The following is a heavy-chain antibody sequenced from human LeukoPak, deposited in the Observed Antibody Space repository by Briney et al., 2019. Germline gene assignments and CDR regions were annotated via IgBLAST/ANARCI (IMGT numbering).Heavy chain of an antibody. Sequence: ASVKVSCKVSGYTLTELSMHWVRQAPGKGLEWMGGFDPEDGETIYAQKFQGRVTMTEDTSTDTAYMELSSLRSEDTAVYYCATRYSSSWYMNGIYFDYWGQETLVTVSS. CDR1: GYTLTELS. CDR2: FDPEDGET. J-gene: IGHJ4*02. V-gene: IGHV1-24*01. D-gene: IGHD6-13*01. CDR3: ATRYSSSWYMNGIYFDY.